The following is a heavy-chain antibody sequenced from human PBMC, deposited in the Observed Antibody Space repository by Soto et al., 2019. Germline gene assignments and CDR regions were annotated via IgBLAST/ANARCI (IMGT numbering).Heavy chain of an antibody. CDR3: ARWSSGYPNWFDP. CDR1: GGTFSSYA. Sequence: SVKVSCKASGGTFSSYAISWVRQAPGQGLEWMGGIIPIFGTANYAQKFQGRVTITADKSTSTAYMELSSLRSEDTAVYYCARWSSGYPNWFDPWGEGTLVTVYS. D-gene: IGHD3-22*01. CDR2: IIPIFGTA. V-gene: IGHV1-69*06. J-gene: IGHJ5*02.